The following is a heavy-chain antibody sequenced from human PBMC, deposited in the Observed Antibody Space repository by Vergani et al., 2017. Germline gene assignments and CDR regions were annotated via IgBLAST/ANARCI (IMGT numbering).Heavy chain of an antibody. CDR1: GFTFSSYS. CDR2: ISSSSSTI. CDR3: ARGPQNYYDSSGYYIFDY. Sequence: EVQLLESGGGLVQPGGSLRLSCAASGFTFSSYSMNWVRQAPGKGLEWVSYISSSSSTIYYADSVKGRFTISRDNAKNSLYLQMNSLRAEDTAVYYCARGPQNYYDSSGYYIFDYWGQGTLVTVSS. J-gene: IGHJ4*02. V-gene: IGHV3-48*01. D-gene: IGHD3-22*01.